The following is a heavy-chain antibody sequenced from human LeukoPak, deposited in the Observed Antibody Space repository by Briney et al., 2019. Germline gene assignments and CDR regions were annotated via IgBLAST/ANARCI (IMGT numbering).Heavy chain of an antibody. CDR2: IYYTGST. D-gene: IGHD2-8*01. J-gene: IGHJ4*02. Sequence: PSQTLSLTCTVSGGSIGSGDYYWSWIRQSPGKGLEWIGYIYYTGSTYYNPSLKSRVTISVGRSKNQFSLKLSSVTAADTAVYYCARVRGYCTNGVCYIYYFDYWGQGTLVTVSS. V-gene: IGHV4-30-4*01. CDR1: GGSIGSGDYY. CDR3: ARVRGYCTNGVCYIYYFDY.